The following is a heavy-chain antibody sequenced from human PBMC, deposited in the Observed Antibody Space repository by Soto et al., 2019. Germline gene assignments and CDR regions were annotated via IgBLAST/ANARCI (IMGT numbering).Heavy chain of an antibody. CDR3: ARAPRKYFSESSDYIPDGFDI. J-gene: IGHJ3*02. Sequence: PSETLSLTCTVSGGFISSGGYYWSWIRQHPGKGLEWIGYISTSGRTYYNPSLKSRLTISVDTSKNQFSLRLTSVTAADTAVYSCARAPRKYFSESSDYIPDGFDIWGQGTMVTVSS. CDR2: ISTSGRT. D-gene: IGHD3-22*01. V-gene: IGHV4-31*03. CDR1: GGFISSGGYY.